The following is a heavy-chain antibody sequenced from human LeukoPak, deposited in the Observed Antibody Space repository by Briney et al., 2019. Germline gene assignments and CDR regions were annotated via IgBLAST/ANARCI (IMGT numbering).Heavy chain of an antibody. V-gene: IGHV3-30*02. D-gene: IGHD6-19*01. J-gene: IGHJ4*02. Sequence: GGSLRLSCAASRFTFSSYGMHWVRQTPGKGLEGVAFIRHDGSYQQYADSVKGRFTVSRDNSKDTVYLQMHSLRTEDTAVYYCAKNRDSSDYPRDFDYWGQGTLVTVSS. CDR3: AKNRDSSDYPRDFDY. CDR2: IRHDGSYQ. CDR1: RFTFSSYG.